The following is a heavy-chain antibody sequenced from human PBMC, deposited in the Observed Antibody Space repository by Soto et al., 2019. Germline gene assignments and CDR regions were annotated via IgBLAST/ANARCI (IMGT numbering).Heavy chain of an antibody. CDR3: ARSTYYYGSDGMDV. V-gene: IGHV3-33*01. D-gene: IGHD3-10*01. J-gene: IGHJ6*02. CDR2: IWYDGSNK. CDR1: GFTFSSYG. Sequence: GGSLRLSCAASGFTFSSYGMHWVRQAPGKGLEWVAVIWYDGSNKYYADSVKGRFTISRDNSKNTLYLQMNSLRAEDTAVYYCARSTYYYGSDGMDVWGQGTTVTVSS.